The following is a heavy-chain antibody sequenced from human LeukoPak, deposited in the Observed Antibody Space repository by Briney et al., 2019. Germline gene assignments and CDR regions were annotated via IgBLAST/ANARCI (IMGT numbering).Heavy chain of an antibody. D-gene: IGHD6-13*01. V-gene: IGHV3-33*06. CDR1: GFTFSSYG. J-gene: IGHJ4*02. CDR2: IWYDGSNK. Sequence: SGRSLRLSCAASGFTFSSYGMHWVRQAPGKGLEWVAVIWYDGSNKYYADSVKGRFTFSRDNSKNTLYMQMNSLRAEDTAVYYCAKDRAAAQYYFDYWGQGTLVTVSS. CDR3: AKDRAAAQYYFDY.